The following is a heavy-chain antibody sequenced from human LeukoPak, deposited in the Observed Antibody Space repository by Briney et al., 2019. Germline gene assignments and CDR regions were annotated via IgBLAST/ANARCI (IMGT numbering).Heavy chain of an antibody. D-gene: IGHD3-10*01. CDR2: IYASGST. CDR3: ARGSFGFGELHPYYYYYGMDV. J-gene: IGHJ6*02. CDR1: GGSISRSTYY. V-gene: IGHV4-61*05. Sequence: SETLSLTCTVSGGSISRSTYYWGWIRQPPGKGLEWIGRIYASGSTNYNPSLKSRVTMSVDTSKNQFSLKLSSVTAADTAVYYCARGSFGFGELHPYYYYYGMDVWGQGTTVTVS.